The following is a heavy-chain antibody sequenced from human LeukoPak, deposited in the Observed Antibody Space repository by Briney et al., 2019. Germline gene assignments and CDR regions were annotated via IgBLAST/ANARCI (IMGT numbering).Heavy chain of an antibody. CDR1: GFTFSSYG. Sequence: PGRSLRLSCAASGFTFSSYGLHWVRQAPGKGLEWVAVIWFDGTNKYYADSVKGRFIISRDNSKNTLFLQMNSLRAEDTAVYYCASPKQDPVFGPKNGMDVWGQGTTVTVSS. J-gene: IGHJ6*02. V-gene: IGHV3-33*01. CDR2: IWFDGTNK. D-gene: IGHD3/OR15-3a*01. CDR3: ASPKQDPVFGPKNGMDV.